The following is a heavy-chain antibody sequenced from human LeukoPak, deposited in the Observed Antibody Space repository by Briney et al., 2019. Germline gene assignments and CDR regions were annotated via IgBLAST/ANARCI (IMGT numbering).Heavy chain of an antibody. Sequence: GGSLRLSCAASGFTFSSYSVNWVRQAPGKGLEWISDISSSSRSISYADSVKGRFTTSRDNAKNSLYLQMNSLRAEDTAVYYCARAQRRKYDSKGSYWYFDLWGRGTLVTVSS. J-gene: IGHJ2*01. D-gene: IGHD3-22*01. CDR3: ARAQRRKYDSKGSYWYFDL. CDR1: GFTFSSYS. V-gene: IGHV3-48*04. CDR2: ISSSSRSI.